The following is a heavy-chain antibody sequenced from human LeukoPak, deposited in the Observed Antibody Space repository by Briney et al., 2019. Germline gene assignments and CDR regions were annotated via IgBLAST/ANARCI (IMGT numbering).Heavy chain of an antibody. CDR2: IYTSGST. V-gene: IGHV4-4*07. J-gene: IGHJ5*02. Sequence: SETLSLTCTVSGGSISSYYWSWIRQPPGKGLEWIGRIYTSGSTNYNPSLKTRVTMSVDTSKNQFSLKLSSVTAADTAVYYCARGPLTMTRGFDPWGQGTLVTVSS. D-gene: IGHD4-17*01. CDR1: GGSISSYY. CDR3: ARGPLTMTRGFDP.